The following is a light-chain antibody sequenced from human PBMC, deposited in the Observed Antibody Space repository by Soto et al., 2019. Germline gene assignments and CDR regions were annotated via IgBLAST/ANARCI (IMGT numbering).Light chain of an antibody. Sequence: QSALTQPASVSGSPGQSITISCTGTSSDVGGYNFVSWYQQHPGKAPKLMIYEVTNRPSGVSSRFSGSKSGNTASLTISGLQTEDEDDYFCSSYTRQNTRVFGGGTKVTVL. CDR2: EVT. CDR1: SSDVGGYNF. J-gene: IGLJ3*02. V-gene: IGLV2-14*01. CDR3: SSYTRQNTRV.